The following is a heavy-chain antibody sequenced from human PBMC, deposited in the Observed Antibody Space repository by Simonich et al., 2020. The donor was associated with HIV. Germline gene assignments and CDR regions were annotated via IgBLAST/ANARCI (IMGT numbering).Heavy chain of an antibody. Sequence: QVQLVQSGAEVQRPGGSVKVSCKASGYSFTSYGVSWVRQAPGQGLEWMGWINTYNGNTNYAQKFQGRVTMTTDTSTSIAYMELRSLTSDDTAVYYCARRYSSGWYVYWGQGTLVTVSS. J-gene: IGHJ4*02. CDR3: ARRYSSGWYVY. D-gene: IGHD6-19*01. CDR2: INTYNGNT. CDR1: GYSFTSYG. V-gene: IGHV1-18*01.